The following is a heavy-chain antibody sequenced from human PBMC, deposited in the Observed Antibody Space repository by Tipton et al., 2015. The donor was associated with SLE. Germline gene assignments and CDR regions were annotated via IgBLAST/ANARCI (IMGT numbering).Heavy chain of an antibody. Sequence: TLSLTCTVSGDTISDHYLSWIRQPPGKGLEWIGYISYSGSTNYSPSPKSRVTISLDTSKNRVSLKLSSMTAADTAMYYCVRDPQGYYYDSRGYFDLWGRGTLVTVSS. D-gene: IGHD3-22*01. V-gene: IGHV4-59*11. CDR3: VRDPQGYYYDSRGYFDL. J-gene: IGHJ2*01. CDR2: ISYSGST. CDR1: GDTISDHY.